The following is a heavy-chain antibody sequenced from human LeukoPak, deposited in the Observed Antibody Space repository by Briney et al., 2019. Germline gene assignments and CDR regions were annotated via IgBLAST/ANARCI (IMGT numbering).Heavy chain of an antibody. J-gene: IGHJ3*02. D-gene: IGHD5-18*01. CDR3: ARVRIHLWLAGALDI. V-gene: IGHV4-4*02. CDR2: IYHSGST. Sequence: PSETLSLTCAVSGGSINSSNWWTWVRQPPGKGLEWIGEIYHSGSTNFNPSLRSRVTISVDKSKNHFSLRLTSVTAADTAVYYCARVRIHLWLAGALDIWGRGTMVTVSS. CDR1: GGSINSSNW.